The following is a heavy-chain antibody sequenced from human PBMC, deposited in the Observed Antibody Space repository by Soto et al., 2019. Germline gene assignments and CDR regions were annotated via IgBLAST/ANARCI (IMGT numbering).Heavy chain of an antibody. CDR2: ISTYNGNT. D-gene: IGHD6-13*01. CDR3: ARDPGYSTTWHQAFVI. V-gene: IGHV1-18*01. J-gene: IGHJ3*02. CDR1: GYTFTSYG. Sequence: ASVKVACKASGYTFTSYGISWLRQAPGLGPEWMGRISTYNGNTNYVQKLQGRVTMTTDTSSNTAYLELRSLRYDDTAVYYCARDPGYSTTWHQAFVIWGQGTMVTVS.